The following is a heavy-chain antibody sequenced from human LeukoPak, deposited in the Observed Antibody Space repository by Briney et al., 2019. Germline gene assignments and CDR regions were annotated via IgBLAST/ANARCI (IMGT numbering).Heavy chain of an antibody. D-gene: IGHD3-22*01. Sequence: SETLSLTCAVYGGSFSGYYWSWIRQPPGKGLEWIGEINHSGSTNYNPSLKSRVTTSVDRSKNQFSLKLSSVTAADTAVYYCARGYYYDSSGYYYFDYWGQGTLVTVSS. CDR2: INHSGST. J-gene: IGHJ4*02. CDR1: GGSFSGYY. CDR3: ARGYYYDSSGYYYFDY. V-gene: IGHV4-34*01.